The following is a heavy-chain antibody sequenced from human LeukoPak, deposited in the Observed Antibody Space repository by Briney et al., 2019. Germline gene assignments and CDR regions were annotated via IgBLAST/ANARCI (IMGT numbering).Heavy chain of an antibody. CDR1: GFTFSSYT. D-gene: IGHD5-12*01. CDR3: ARSPTRGYSGYDSLDY. V-gene: IGHV3-30*04. Sequence: GGSLRLSCAASGFTFSSYTIHWVRQAPGKGLEWVAVISYDGSNKYYADSVKGRFTISRDNSKNTLYLQMNSLRAEDTAVYYCARSPTRGYSGYDSLDYWGQGTLVTVSS. CDR2: ISYDGSNK. J-gene: IGHJ4*02.